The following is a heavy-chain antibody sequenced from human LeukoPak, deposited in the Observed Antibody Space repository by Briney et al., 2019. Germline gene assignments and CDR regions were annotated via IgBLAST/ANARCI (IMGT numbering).Heavy chain of an antibody. J-gene: IGHJ4*02. V-gene: IGHV3-23*01. Sequence: GGSLRLSCAASGFTFSSYAMSWVRQAPGKGLEWVSAISGSGGSTYYADSVKGRFTISSDNSKNTLYLQMNSLRAEDTAVYYCAQSPYYYDSSGRFWVYWGQGTLVTVSS. D-gene: IGHD3-22*01. CDR2: ISGSGGST. CDR3: AQSPYYYDSSGRFWVY. CDR1: GFTFSSYA.